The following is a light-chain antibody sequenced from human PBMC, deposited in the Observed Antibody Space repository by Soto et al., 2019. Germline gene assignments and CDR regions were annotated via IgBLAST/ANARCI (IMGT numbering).Light chain of an antibody. J-gene: IGKJ4*01. CDR1: QSVSNNY. V-gene: IGKV3-20*01. CDR3: QQFSSYPLT. CDR2: GAS. Sequence: EIVLTQSPGTLSLSPWERAALSCRASQSVSNNYLAWYQQKPGQAPRLLIYGASNRATGIPDRFSGSGSGTDFTLTISRLEPEDFAVYYCQQFSSYPLTFGGGTKV.